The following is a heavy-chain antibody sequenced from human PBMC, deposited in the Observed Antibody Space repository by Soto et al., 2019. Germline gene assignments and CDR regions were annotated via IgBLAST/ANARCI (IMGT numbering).Heavy chain of an antibody. CDR3: ARGGHGMDV. CDR2: INHSGST. J-gene: IGHJ6*02. CDR1: GGSFSGYY. V-gene: IGHV4-34*01. Sequence: SETLSLTCAVYGGSFSGYYWSWIRQPPGKGLEWIGEINHSGSTNYNPSLKSRVTISVDTSTNQCSLDVTSVTAADTAIYYWARGGHGMDVCGLGTMVTVS.